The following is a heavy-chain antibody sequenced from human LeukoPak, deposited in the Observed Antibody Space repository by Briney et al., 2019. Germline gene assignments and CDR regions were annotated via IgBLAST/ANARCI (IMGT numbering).Heavy chain of an antibody. V-gene: IGHV2-5*01. D-gene: IGHD2-8*01. J-gene: IGHJ4*02. CDR1: GFSLITSGVA. Sequence: SGPTLVNPTQTLTLTCTFSGFSLITSGVAVGWIRQPPGKALEWLSLIYWNDDTRYNPSLKSRLTITKDTSKNQVVLTMTNMDPVDTATYFCTHNNLMAVPFAPDFWGQGTLVTVSS. CDR2: IYWNDDT. CDR3: THNNLMAVPFAPDF.